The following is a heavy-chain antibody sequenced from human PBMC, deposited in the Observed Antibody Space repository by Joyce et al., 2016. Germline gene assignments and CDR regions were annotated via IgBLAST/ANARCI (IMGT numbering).Heavy chain of an antibody. D-gene: IGHD1-14*01. CDR3: ARGGTSSDHYFFYTLGV. J-gene: IGHJ6*02. CDR1: GGDFSNYT. V-gene: IGHV1-69*12. CDR2: IIPFFGAA. Sequence: QVLLVQSGAAVKRPGSSLRVSCKSSGGDFSNYTVNWVRQAPGQRLEWMGGIIPFFGAAKYAEDFQGRVTLTADQSTRTAYLELSSLTSADTAVYYCARGGTSSDHYFFYTLGVWGPGTTVIVSS.